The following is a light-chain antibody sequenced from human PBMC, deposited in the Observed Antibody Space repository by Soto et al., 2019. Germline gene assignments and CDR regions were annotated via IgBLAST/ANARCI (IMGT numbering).Light chain of an antibody. CDR1: QNIGSN. V-gene: IGKV3-15*01. CDR2: GAS. Sequence: IVITQSPATLTVSPGETAMLSCRASQNIGSNLAWYQQRPGQAPRLLIYGASSRVTGIPARFSGSGSGTDFTLTISSLQSEDFAVYHCQQYFNWWTSAQRANVDI. J-gene: IGKJ1*01. CDR3: QQYFNWWT.